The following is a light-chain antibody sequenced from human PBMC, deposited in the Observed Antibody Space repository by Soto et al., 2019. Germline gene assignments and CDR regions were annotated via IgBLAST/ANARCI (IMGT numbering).Light chain of an antibody. CDR1: QSVSSN. CDR2: GVS. Sequence: IQLTQSPSFLSASVGDRVTITCRASQSVSSNLNWYQQKPGKTPKLLIFGVSTLESGVSSRFSGSRSTTDFTLTIISLQPEDFATYYCLQIHTFPRTFGQGTKVEIK. CDR3: LQIHTFPRT. J-gene: IGKJ2*01. V-gene: IGKV1-9*01.